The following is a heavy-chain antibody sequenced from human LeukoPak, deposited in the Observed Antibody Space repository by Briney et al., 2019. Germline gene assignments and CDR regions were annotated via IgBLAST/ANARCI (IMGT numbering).Heavy chain of an antibody. CDR3: ARAKVRNWNYKGNWFDP. CDR1: GYTLTGYY. Sequence: ASVKVSCKASGYTLTGYYMHWVRQAPGQGLEWMGWINPNNGGTNYAQKFQGWVTMTRDTSISTAYMELSRLKSDDTAVYYCARAKVRNWNYKGNWFDPWGQGTLVTVSS. D-gene: IGHD1-7*01. J-gene: IGHJ5*02. CDR2: INPNNGGT. V-gene: IGHV1-2*04.